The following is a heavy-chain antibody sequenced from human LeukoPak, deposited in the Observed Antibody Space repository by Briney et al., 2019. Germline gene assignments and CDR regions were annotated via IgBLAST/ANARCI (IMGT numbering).Heavy chain of an antibody. CDR3: AKRITMSAGYYLDS. D-gene: IGHD2-15*01. V-gene: IGHV3-23*01. CDR1: GFIFSSFD. CDR2: ISGGGGYT. J-gene: IGHJ4*02. Sequence: GGSLRLSCVGSGFIFSSFDMSWVRQAPGKGLEWVSTISGGGGYTYFADSVKGRFTVSRDDSKSMHFLQMNSLRPEDTALYFCAKRITMSAGYYLDSWGRGTLVTVSS.